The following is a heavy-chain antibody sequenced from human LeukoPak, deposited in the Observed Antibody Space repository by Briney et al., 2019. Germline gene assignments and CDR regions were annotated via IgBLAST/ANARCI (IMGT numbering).Heavy chain of an antibody. CDR1: GGSISSSNW. J-gene: IGHJ5*02. CDR2: IYHSGST. D-gene: IGHD5-12*01. V-gene: IGHV4-4*02. Sequence: SETLSLTCAVSGGSISSSNWWSWVRQPPGKGLEWIGEIYHSGSTNYNPSLKSRVTISVDTSKNQFSLKLSSVTAADTPVYYCAREGPLSLRLGIRSYNRFDPWGQGTLVTVSS. CDR3: AREGPLSLRLGIRSYNRFDP.